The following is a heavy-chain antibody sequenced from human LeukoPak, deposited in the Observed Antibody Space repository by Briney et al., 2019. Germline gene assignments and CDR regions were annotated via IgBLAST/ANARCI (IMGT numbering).Heavy chain of an antibody. CDR1: GFTFRTYS. CDR2: ISSHSIYI. Sequence: GGSLRLSCAASGFTFRTYSMNWVRQAPGKGLEWVSTISSHSIYIYYADSVKGRFTISRDSLKNTLYLQMNSLRAEDTAVYYCARDSDIDGMDVWGQGTTVTVSS. CDR3: ARDSDIDGMDV. J-gene: IGHJ6*02. D-gene: IGHD3-10*01. V-gene: IGHV3-21*04.